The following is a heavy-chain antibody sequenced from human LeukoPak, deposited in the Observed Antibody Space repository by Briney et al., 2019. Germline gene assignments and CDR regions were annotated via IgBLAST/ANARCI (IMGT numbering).Heavy chain of an antibody. V-gene: IGHV6-1*01. CDR2: TYYRSEWYN. CDR3: ARERGSPTWFDY. J-gene: IGHJ5*01. D-gene: IGHD1-26*01. CDR1: GDSVSSNTAT. Sequence: SQTLSLTCAISGDSVSSNTATWTWIRQSPSRGLEWLGRTYYRSEWYNDYAVSVKSRITINPDTSKNQFSLQLNSVTPEDTAVYYCARERGSPTWFDYWGQGILVTVSS.